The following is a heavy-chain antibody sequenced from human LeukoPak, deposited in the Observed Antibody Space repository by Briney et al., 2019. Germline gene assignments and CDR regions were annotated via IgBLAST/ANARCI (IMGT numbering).Heavy chain of an antibody. CDR2: INPSGGST. CDR3: ARGRSDYGGNFYFDY. CDR1: GYTFTSYY. J-gene: IGHJ4*02. V-gene: IGHV1-46*01. Sequence: ASVKVSCKASGYTFTSYYMHWVRQAPGQGLEWMGIINPSGGSTSYAQKFQGRVTMTRDTSTSTVYMELSSLRSEDTAAYYCARGRSDYGGNFYFDYWGQGTLVTVSS. D-gene: IGHD4-23*01.